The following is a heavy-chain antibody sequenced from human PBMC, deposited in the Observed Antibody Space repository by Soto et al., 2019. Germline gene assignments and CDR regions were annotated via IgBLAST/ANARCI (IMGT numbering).Heavy chain of an antibody. V-gene: IGHV3-23*01. Sequence: GGSLRLSCTASGFTFSSYTMSWVRQAPGKGLDWVSTISSSGSITYYADSVQGRFTVSRDNPKNTLYLQMNSLSAEDTALYYCVGAKEPSSHSPFGYWGQGTLVTVSS. CDR3: VGAKEPSSHSPFGY. CDR1: GFTFSSYT. D-gene: IGHD1-26*01. J-gene: IGHJ4*02. CDR2: ISSSGSIT.